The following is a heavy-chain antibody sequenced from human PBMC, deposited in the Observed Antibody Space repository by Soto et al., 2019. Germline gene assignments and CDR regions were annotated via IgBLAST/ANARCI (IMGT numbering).Heavy chain of an antibody. J-gene: IGHJ3*02. Sequence: GASVKVSCKASGYSFIDYYLHWVRQAPGQGLEWMGIIDPSGGSTNYAQKFQGRVTMTRDTSTSTAYMELSRLRSDDTAVYYCARDLARVQLLATYTLGAFDIWSKGTMVTVSS. V-gene: IGHV1-46*01. CDR2: IDPSGGST. D-gene: IGHD5-12*01. CDR1: GYSFIDYY. CDR3: ARDLARVQLLATYTLGAFDI.